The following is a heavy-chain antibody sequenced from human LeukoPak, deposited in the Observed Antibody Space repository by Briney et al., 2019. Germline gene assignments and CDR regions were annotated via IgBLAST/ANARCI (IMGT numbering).Heavy chain of an antibody. CDR3: ARGGWELRHPYDY. Sequence: GGSLRLSCAASEFSVGSNYMTWVRQAPGKGLEWVSLIYSGGSTYYADSVKGRFTISRDNSKNTLYLQMNSLRAEDTAVYYCARGGWELRHPYDYWGQGTLVTVSS. V-gene: IGHV3-66*01. CDR1: EFSVGSNY. D-gene: IGHD1-26*01. CDR2: IYSGGST. J-gene: IGHJ4*02.